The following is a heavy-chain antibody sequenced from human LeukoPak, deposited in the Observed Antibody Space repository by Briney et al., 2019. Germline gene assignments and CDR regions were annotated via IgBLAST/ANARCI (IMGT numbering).Heavy chain of an antibody. CDR3: AKDGVPSRWFGRNYFDY. J-gene: IGHJ4*02. D-gene: IGHD3-10*01. CDR1: GFTFSSCG. Sequence: GGSLRLSCAASGFTFSSCGMHWVRQAPGKGQEWVAFIRYDGTNEYYADSVKGRFTISRDNYKNTLYLKMNNLRAEDTAVYYCAKDGVPSRWFGRNYFDYWGQGTLVTVSS. CDR2: IRYDGTNE. V-gene: IGHV3-30*02.